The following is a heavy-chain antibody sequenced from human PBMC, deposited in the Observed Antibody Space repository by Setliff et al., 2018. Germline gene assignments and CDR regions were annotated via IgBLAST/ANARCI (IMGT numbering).Heavy chain of an antibody. CDR3: AGCGYGQYYAMDV. Sequence: GGSLRLSCVASGFTLSTYAMSWVRQAPGKGLEWVSVISDSGGSTYYADSVKGRFTISRDNSKNTLYLQMTSLRAEDTAVYYCAGCGYGQYYAMDVWGQGTTVTVSS. CDR2: ISDSGGST. V-gene: IGHV3-23*01. CDR1: GFTLSTYA. J-gene: IGHJ6*02. D-gene: IGHD5-12*01.